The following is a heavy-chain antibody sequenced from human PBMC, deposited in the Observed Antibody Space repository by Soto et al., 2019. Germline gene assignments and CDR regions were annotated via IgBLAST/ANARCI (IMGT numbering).Heavy chain of an antibody. D-gene: IGHD6-13*01. CDR1: GGTFSSYA. CDR2: IIPIFGTA. V-gene: IGHV1-69*13. Sequence: SVKVSCKASGGTFSSYAISWVRQAPGQGLEWMGGIIPIFGTANYAQKFQGRVTITADESTSTAYMELSSLRSEDTAVYYCLIVIAAPDNWFELWGPGPLVTLFS. CDR3: LIVIAAPDNWFEL. J-gene: IGHJ5*02.